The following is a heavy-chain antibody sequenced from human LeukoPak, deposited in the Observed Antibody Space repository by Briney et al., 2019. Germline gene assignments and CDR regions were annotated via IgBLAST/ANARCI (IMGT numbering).Heavy chain of an antibody. CDR3: AREPVTNTGGAFDI. V-gene: IGHV4-31*03. CDR1: GGSISSGGYY. CDR2: IYYSGST. D-gene: IGHD4-23*01. J-gene: IGHJ3*02. Sequence: SETLSLTCTVSGGSISSGGYYWSWIRQHPGKGLEWIGYIYYSGSTYYNPSLKSRVTISVDTSKNQFSLKLSSVTAADTAVYYWAREPVTNTGGAFDIWGQGTMVTVSS.